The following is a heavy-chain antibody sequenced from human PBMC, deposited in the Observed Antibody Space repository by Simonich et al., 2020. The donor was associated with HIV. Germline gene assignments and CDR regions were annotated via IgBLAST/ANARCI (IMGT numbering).Heavy chain of an antibody. D-gene: IGHD1-1*01. J-gene: IGHJ4*02. CDR2: INHSGTT. V-gene: IGHV4-34*10. CDR3: ARDPRRGGVNPYIDY. CDR1: GGSFSGYY. Sequence: QLQLQESGPGLVKPSETLSLTCAVYGGSFSGYYWSWIRQPPGKGLEWIGEINHSGTTNYNPSLKRRVTISVDTSKNQFSLKLSSVTAADTAVYYCARDPRRGGVNPYIDYWGQGTLVTVSS.